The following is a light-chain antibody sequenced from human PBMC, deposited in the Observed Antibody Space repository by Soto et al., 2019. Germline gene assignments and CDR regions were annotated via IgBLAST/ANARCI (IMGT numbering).Light chain of an antibody. J-gene: IGKJ5*01. CDR3: QQLNSYTIT. V-gene: IGKV1-9*01. Sequence: IQLTQSPSSLSASVGDRVTITCRASQDIAIYLAWYQQKPGEAPKLLIYAASTLQSGVPSRFSGSGSGTDFTLTISSLQPEDFATYYCQQLNSYTITFGQGTRLEIK. CDR2: AAS. CDR1: QDIAIY.